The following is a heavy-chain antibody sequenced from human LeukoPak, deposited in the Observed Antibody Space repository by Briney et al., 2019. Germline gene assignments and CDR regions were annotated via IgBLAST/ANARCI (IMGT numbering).Heavy chain of an antibody. V-gene: IGHV3-11*01. Sequence: GGSLRLSCAASGFTFSDYYMSWIRQTPGKGPEWVSYISGSGTTMEYAKSVKGRFTISRDSAKDSLHLQMNSLEAEDTAVYYCAKGHTYGMIWGQGTLVSVSS. CDR3: AKGHTYGMI. CDR2: ISGSGTTM. J-gene: IGHJ4*02. D-gene: IGHD2-8*01. CDR1: GFTFSDYY.